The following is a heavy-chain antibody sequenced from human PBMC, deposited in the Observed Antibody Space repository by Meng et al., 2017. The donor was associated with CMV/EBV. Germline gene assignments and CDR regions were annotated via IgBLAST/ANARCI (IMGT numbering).Heavy chain of an antibody. Sequence: CTGSGGSISSGGYYWSWIRQHPGKGLEWIGYIYYSGSTYYNPSLKSRVTISVDTSKNQFSLKLSSVTAADTAVYYCARDGMGYGMDVWGQGTTVTVSS. CDR3: ARDGMGYGMDV. D-gene: IGHD1-26*01. J-gene: IGHJ6*02. CDR2: IYYSGST. V-gene: IGHV4-31*03. CDR1: GGSISSGGYY.